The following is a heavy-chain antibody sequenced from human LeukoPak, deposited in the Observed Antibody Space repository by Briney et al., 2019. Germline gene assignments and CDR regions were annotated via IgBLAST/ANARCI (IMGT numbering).Heavy chain of an antibody. Sequence: ASVKVSCKASGYTFTSYGISWVRQAPGQGLEWMGWISAYNGNTNYAQKLQGRVTMTTDTSTSTAYMELRSLRSDDTAVYYCARVRYTMVRGAIDYWGQGTLVTVSS. V-gene: IGHV1-18*01. CDR1: GYTFTSYG. CDR2: ISAYNGNT. D-gene: IGHD3-10*01. CDR3: ARVRYTMVRGAIDY. J-gene: IGHJ4*02.